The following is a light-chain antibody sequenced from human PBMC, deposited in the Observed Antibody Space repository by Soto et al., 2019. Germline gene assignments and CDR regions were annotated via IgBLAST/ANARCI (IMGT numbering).Light chain of an antibody. J-gene: IGKJ2*01. CDR2: GAS. Sequence: EIVMTQPPATLSVSPGERATLSCRARQSVSSNLAWYQQQPGQAPRLIIYGASIRATGIPARFSGSGSGTEFTLTISSLQSEDFAVYYCQQYNNWPPMYTFGQGTKLEIK. CDR1: QSVSSN. V-gene: IGKV3-15*01. CDR3: QQYNNWPPMYT.